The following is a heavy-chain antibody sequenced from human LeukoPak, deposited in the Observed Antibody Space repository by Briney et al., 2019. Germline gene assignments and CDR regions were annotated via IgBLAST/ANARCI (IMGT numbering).Heavy chain of an antibody. CDR3: ARDQNLWFGTNRVMDV. CDR1: GYSFTGYY. Sequence: GASVKVSCKASGYSFTGYYMHWVRQAPGQGLEWMGWINPKSGGTNYAQNFQGRVTMTRDTSTSTAYMELSRLRSDDTAVYYCARDQNLWFGTNRVMDVWGKGTTVTVSS. J-gene: IGHJ6*03. CDR2: INPKSGGT. V-gene: IGHV1-2*02. D-gene: IGHD3-10*01.